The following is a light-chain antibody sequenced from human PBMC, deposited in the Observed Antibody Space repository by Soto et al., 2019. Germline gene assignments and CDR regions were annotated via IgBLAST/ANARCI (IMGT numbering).Light chain of an antibody. J-gene: IGLJ1*01. CDR3: SSYAGTHIV. Sequence: QSVLTQPPSASGSTGQSVTISCTGTSSDVGVYNSVSWYQQHPAQAPKLMIYDVSKRPSGVPDRFSGSKSGNTASLTVSGLQAEDEADYYCSSYAGTHIVFGTVTKVTVL. CDR2: DVS. CDR1: SSDVGVYNS. V-gene: IGLV2-8*01.